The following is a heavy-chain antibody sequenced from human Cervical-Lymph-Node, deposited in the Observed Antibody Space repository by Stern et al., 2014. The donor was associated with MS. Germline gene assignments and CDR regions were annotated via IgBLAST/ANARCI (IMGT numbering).Heavy chain of an antibody. Sequence: VQLVQSGAEVKKPGASVKVSCKASGYTFTSYGISWVRQAPGQGLEWMGWTMPYNGNPNDARKLQGRVAMTTDTAASTAYMEPRSRRSDDTAVYYCARGLLGSENAFDIWGQGTMVTVSS. V-gene: IGHV1-18*01. D-gene: IGHD2-15*01. J-gene: IGHJ3*02. CDR1: GYTFTSYG. CDR2: TMPYNGNP. CDR3: ARGLLGSENAFDI.